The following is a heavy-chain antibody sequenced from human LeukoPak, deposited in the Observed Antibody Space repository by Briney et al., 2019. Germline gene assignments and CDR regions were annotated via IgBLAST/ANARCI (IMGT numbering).Heavy chain of an antibody. Sequence: TGGSLRLSCAASGFTFSNYGMSWVRQAPGKGLEWVSAISGSGDNTYYADSVKGRFTISRDNSKNTLYLQMNSLRAEDTAVYYCAKGNGANWSIDYWGQGTLVTVSS. CDR2: ISGSGDNT. CDR3: AKGNGANWSIDY. V-gene: IGHV3-23*01. D-gene: IGHD4/OR15-4a*01. CDR1: GFTFSNYG. J-gene: IGHJ4*02.